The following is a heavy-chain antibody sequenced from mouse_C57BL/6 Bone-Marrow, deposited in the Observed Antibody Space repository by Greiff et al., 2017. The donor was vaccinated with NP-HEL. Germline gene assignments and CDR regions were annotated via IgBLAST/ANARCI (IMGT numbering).Heavy chain of an antibody. J-gene: IGHJ3*01. CDR3: ARGGIYYDYAWFAY. Sequence: VKVVESGAELVRPGTSVKVSCKASGYAFTNYLIEWVKQRPGQGLEWIGVINPGSGGTNYNEKFKGKATLTADTSSSTAYMQLSSLTSEDSAVYFCARGGIYYDYAWFAYWGQGTLVTVSA. CDR1: GYAFTNYL. V-gene: IGHV1-54*01. D-gene: IGHD2-4*01. CDR2: INPGSGGT.